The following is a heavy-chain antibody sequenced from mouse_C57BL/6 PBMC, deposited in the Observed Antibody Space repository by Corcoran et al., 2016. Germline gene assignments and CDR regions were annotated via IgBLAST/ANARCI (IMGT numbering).Heavy chain of an antibody. V-gene: IGHV3-6*01. D-gene: IGHD2-3*01. J-gene: IGHJ3*01. Sequence: DVQLQESGPGLVKPSQSLSLTCSVTGYSITSGYYWNWIRQFPGNKLEWMGYISYDGSNNYNPSLKNRISITRDTSKNQFFLKLNSVTTEDTATYYCARGYDPFAYWGQGTLVTVSA. CDR3: ARGYDPFAY. CDR2: ISYDGSN. CDR1: GYSITSGYY.